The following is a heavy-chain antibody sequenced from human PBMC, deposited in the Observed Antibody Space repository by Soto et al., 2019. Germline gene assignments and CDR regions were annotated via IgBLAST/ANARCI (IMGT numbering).Heavy chain of an antibody. D-gene: IGHD2-21*02. CDR2: ISAYNCNT. J-gene: IGHJ5*02. Sequence: QVQLVQSGAEVKNPGASVKVSCKASGYTFTSYGISWVRQAPGQGLEWMGWISAYNCNTNYAQKLQGRVTMTTDTSTSTAYMELRSLRSDDTAVYYCARDKGAYCGGDCYSTWFEPWGQGTLVTVSS. V-gene: IGHV1-18*01. CDR3: ARDKGAYCGGDCYSTWFEP. CDR1: GYTFTSYG.